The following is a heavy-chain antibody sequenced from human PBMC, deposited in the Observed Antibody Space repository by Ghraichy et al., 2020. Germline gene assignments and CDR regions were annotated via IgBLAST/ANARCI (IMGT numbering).Heavy chain of an antibody. CDR1: GFTFSRYR. CDR3: ARDVTAMVTSGMDV. V-gene: IGHV3-48*02. CDR2: ISSGSSGI. D-gene: IGHD5-18*01. J-gene: IGHJ6*02. Sequence: GGSLRLSCVGSGFTFSRYRMHWVRQAPGKGLVWVAHISSGSSGIYYADSVKGRFTISRDNAKNSLYLQMNSLRDEDTAVYYCARDVTAMVTSGMDVWGQGTTVTVSS.